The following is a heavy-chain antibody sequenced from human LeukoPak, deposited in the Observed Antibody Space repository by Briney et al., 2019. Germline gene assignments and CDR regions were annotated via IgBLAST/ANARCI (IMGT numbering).Heavy chain of an antibody. Sequence: PGGSLRLSCAVSGFDFSSNWMAWVRQAPGKGLEWVSYISSSSSTIYYADSVKGRFTISRDNAKNSLYLQMNSLRDEDTAVYYCAFLVRGISDFDYWGQGTLVTVSS. V-gene: IGHV3-48*02. D-gene: IGHD3-10*01. J-gene: IGHJ4*02. CDR3: AFLVRGISDFDY. CDR1: GFDFSSNW. CDR2: ISSSSSTI.